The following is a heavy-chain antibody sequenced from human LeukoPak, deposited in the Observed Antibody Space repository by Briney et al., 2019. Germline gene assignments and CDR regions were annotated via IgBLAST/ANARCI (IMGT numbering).Heavy chain of an antibody. Sequence: PSQTPSLTCTVSGGSISSGGYYWRWIRQPPGKGLEWIGYIYHSGSTYYNPSLKSRVTISLDRSKNQFSLKLTSLTAADTAVYYRARGPRFAHPIDCWGQGTLVTVSS. J-gene: IGHJ4*02. D-gene: IGHD3-10*01. CDR1: GGSISSGGYY. CDR3: ARGPRFAHPIDC. CDR2: IYHSGST. V-gene: IGHV4-30-2*01.